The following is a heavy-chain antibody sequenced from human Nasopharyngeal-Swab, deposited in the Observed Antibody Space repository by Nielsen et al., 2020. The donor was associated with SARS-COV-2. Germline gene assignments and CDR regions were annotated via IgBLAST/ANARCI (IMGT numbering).Heavy chain of an antibody. CDR2: ISYDGSNK. V-gene: IGHV3-30-3*01. CDR3: ARGDYCSGGSCYERGNYDYYGMDV. CDR1: EFTLSRYA. Sequence: GGSLRLSCAPSEFTLSRYAMHWVRQAPGKGLEWVAFISYDGSNKYYADSVKGRFTISRDNSKNTLYLQMNSLRAEDTAVYYCARGDYCSGGSCYERGNYDYYGMDVWGQGTTVTVSS. J-gene: IGHJ6*02. D-gene: IGHD2-15*01.